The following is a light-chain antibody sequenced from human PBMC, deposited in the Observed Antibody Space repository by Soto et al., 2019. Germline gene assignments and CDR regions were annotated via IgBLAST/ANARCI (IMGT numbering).Light chain of an antibody. Sequence: QSVLTQPPSVSGAPGQRVTISCTGSSSNIGAGYDVHWYQQLPGTAPKLLIYGNSNRPSGVPDRFSGSKSGTSASLAITGCQAEDEAADYCQSYDSSLSGVVFGGGTKLTVL. J-gene: IGLJ2*01. CDR1: SSNIGAGYD. CDR2: GNS. V-gene: IGLV1-40*01. CDR3: QSYDSSLSGVV.